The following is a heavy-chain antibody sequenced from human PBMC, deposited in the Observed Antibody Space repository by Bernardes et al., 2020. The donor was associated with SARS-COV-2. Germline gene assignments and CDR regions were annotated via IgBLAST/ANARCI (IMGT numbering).Heavy chain of an antibody. V-gene: IGHV4-39*01. CDR2: IYYTKTI. Sequence: SETLSLTCTVSGGSISSNNYYWGWIRQSPGKGLEWIGTIYYTKTIYYNPSLKSRVTISVDTSKNQFSLSLSSVTAADTAVYYCARRYSGYDMFNWFVSWGKGALSTVSS. CDR3: ARRYSGYDMFNWFVS. J-gene: IGHJ5*01. CDR1: GGSISSNNYY. D-gene: IGHD5-12*01.